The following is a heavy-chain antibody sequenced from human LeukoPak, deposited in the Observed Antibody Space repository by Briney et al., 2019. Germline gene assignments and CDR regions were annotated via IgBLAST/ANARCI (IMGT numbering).Heavy chain of an antibody. CDR1: GFTFSNAW. CDR2: IKSKTDGGTT. CDR3: THRRDGYNAAGYTFDY. Sequence: KTGGSLRLSCAASGFTFSNAWMSWVRQAPGKGLEWVGRIKSKTDGGTTDYAAPVKGRFTISRDDSKNTLYLQMNSLKTEDPAVYDCTHRRDGYNAAGYTFDYWGQGTLVTVSS. V-gene: IGHV3-15*01. J-gene: IGHJ4*02. D-gene: IGHD5-24*01.